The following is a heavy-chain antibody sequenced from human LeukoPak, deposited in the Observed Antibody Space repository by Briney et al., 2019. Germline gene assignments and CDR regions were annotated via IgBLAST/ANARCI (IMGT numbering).Heavy chain of an antibody. Sequence: SETLSLPCTVSGGSISSYYWSWLREPPGKGLEGRGYIYYSGSTNYNPSLKSRLTKAVDTSKNQLSLKLSSVTAADTAVYYCARHAPYYYDSSGRGYFDYWGQGTLVTVSS. CDR1: GGSISSYY. J-gene: IGHJ4*02. D-gene: IGHD3-22*01. CDR2: IYYSGST. V-gene: IGHV4-59*08. CDR3: ARHAPYYYDSSGRGYFDY.